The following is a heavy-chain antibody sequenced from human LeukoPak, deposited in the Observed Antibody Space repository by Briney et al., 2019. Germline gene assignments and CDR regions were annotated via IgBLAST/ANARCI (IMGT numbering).Heavy chain of an antibody. J-gene: IGHJ4*02. CDR3: AKDLSFYFDSTGYWPSDY. Sequence: GGSLRLSCAASGFIFNDYAMSWVRQAPGKGLEWVSGISATVGSTYYADSVKGRFTISRDNSKNTLYLQMNSLRAEDTAVYYCAKDLSFYFDSTGYWPSDYWGQGTLVTVSS. D-gene: IGHD3-22*01. CDR1: GFIFNDYA. CDR2: ISATVGST. V-gene: IGHV3-23*01.